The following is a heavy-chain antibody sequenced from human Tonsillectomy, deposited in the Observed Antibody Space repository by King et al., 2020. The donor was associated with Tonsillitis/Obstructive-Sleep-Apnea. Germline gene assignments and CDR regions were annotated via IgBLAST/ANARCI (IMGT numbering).Heavy chain of an antibody. CDR1: GYTFTGYY. J-gene: IGHJ5*02. V-gene: IGHV1-2*02. CDR2: INPNSGGT. D-gene: IGHD2-2*02. Sequence: QLVQSGAEVKKPGASVKVSCKASGYTFTGYYIHWVRQAPGQGLEWMGWINPNSGGTNYAQKFQGRVTMTRDTSITTAYMDLNRLRSDDTAVYYCARDGGYCSITSCYTGDNWFDPWGQGTLVTVSS. CDR3: ARDGGYCSITSCYTGDNWFDP.